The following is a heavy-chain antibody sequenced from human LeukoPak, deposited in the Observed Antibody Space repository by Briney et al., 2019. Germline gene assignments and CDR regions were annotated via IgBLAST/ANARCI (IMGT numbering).Heavy chain of an antibody. D-gene: IGHD5-24*01. CDR1: GFTFSSYG. Sequence: GRSLRLSCAASGFTFSSYGMHWVRQAPGKGLEWVAVIWYGGSNKYYGDSVKGRFTISRDNSKKTLYLQMNSLRVEDTAVYYCARGDGYNDAENLQHWGQGTLVTVS. CDR2: IWYGGSNK. V-gene: IGHV3-33*01. J-gene: IGHJ1*01. CDR3: ARGDGYNDAENLQH.